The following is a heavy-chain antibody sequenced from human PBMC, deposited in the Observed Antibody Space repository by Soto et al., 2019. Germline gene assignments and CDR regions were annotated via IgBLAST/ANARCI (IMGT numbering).Heavy chain of an antibody. J-gene: IGHJ4*02. CDR3: AKDSMQLVLSTLDY. Sequence: QVQLVESGGGVVQPGRSLRLSCAASGFTFSSYGMHWVRQAPGKGLEWVAVISYDGSNKYYADSVKGRFTIFRDNSKNTLYLQMNSLRAEDTAVYYCAKDSMQLVLSTLDYWGQGTLVTVSS. V-gene: IGHV3-30*18. CDR2: ISYDGSNK. D-gene: IGHD6-6*01. CDR1: GFTFSSYG.